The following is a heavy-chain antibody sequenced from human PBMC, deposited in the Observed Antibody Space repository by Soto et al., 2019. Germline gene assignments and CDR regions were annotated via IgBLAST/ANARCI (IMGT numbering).Heavy chain of an antibody. Sequence: GSLRLSCAASGFTFSSYGMHWVRQAPGKGLEWVAVISYDGSNKYYADSVKGRFTISRDNSKNTLYLQMNSLRAEDTAVYYCAKDGAYDFWSGHGSDHYGMDVWGQGTTVTVSS. J-gene: IGHJ6*02. CDR2: ISYDGSNK. D-gene: IGHD3-3*01. V-gene: IGHV3-30*18. CDR1: GFTFSSYG. CDR3: AKDGAYDFWSGHGSDHYGMDV.